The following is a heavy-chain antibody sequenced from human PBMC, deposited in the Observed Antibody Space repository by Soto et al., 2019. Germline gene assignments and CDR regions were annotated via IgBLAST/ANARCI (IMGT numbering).Heavy chain of an antibody. J-gene: IGHJ4*02. CDR1: GGTFSSYA. Sequence: ASVKVSCKASGGTFSSYAISWVRQAPGQGLEWMGGIIPIFGTANYAQKFQGRVTITADESTSTAYMELSSLRSEDTAVYYCARGYCSSTSCYTFGKYYFDYWGQGTLVTVSS. CDR3: ARGYCSSTSCYTFGKYYFDY. CDR2: IIPIFGTA. V-gene: IGHV1-69*13. D-gene: IGHD2-2*02.